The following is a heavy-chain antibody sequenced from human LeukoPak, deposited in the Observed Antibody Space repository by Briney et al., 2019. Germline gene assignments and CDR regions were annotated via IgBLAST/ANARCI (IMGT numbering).Heavy chain of an antibody. Sequence: PGESLRLSCAASEFAFSTYNMNWVRQAPGKGLEWVSYISTGSSTTYYADSVKGRFTISRDNVENSLYLQMNSLRDEDTAVYYCARVAAGYSVNYFDYWGQGTLVTVSS. J-gene: IGHJ4*02. CDR1: EFAFSTYN. D-gene: IGHD4-23*01. CDR3: ARVAAGYSVNYFDY. CDR2: ISTGSSTT. V-gene: IGHV3-48*02.